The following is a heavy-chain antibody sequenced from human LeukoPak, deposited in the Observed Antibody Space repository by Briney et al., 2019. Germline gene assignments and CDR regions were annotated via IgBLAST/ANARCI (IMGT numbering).Heavy chain of an antibody. Sequence: SVKVSCKASGGTFSSYAISWVRQAPGQGLEWMGGIIPIFGTANYAQKFQGRVTITADEFTSTAYMELSSLRSEDTAVYYCAREKGVVVPAAIRSFDPWGQGTLVTVSS. CDR2: IIPIFGTA. J-gene: IGHJ5*02. CDR1: GGTFSSYA. V-gene: IGHV1-69*01. D-gene: IGHD2-2*01. CDR3: AREKGVVVPAAIRSFDP.